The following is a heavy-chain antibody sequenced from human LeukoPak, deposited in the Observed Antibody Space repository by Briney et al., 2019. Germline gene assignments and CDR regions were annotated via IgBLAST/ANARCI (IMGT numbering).Heavy chain of an antibody. Sequence: GGSLRLSCAASGFTFSSYSMNWVRQAPGKGLEWVSYISSSSSTIYYADSVKGRFTISRDNAKNSLYLQMNSLRAEDTAVYYCAKPLSYSNYERVFDYWGQGTLVTVSS. D-gene: IGHD4-11*01. CDR3: AKPLSYSNYERVFDY. V-gene: IGHV3-48*01. CDR2: ISSSSSTI. CDR1: GFTFSSYS. J-gene: IGHJ4*01.